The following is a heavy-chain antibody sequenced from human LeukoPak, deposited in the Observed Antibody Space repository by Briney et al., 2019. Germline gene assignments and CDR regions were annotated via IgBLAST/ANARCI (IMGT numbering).Heavy chain of an antibody. J-gene: IGHJ4*02. Sequence: GESLKISCKGSGYSFTSYWIGWVRQMPGKGLEWMGIIYPGDSDTRYSPSFQGQVTISADKSISTAYLQWSSLKASDTAMYYCARLSYYYDSSGYTHYFDYWGQGTLVTVSS. CDR2: IYPGDSDT. D-gene: IGHD3-22*01. CDR3: ARLSYYYDSSGYTHYFDY. V-gene: IGHV5-51*01. CDR1: GYSFTSYW.